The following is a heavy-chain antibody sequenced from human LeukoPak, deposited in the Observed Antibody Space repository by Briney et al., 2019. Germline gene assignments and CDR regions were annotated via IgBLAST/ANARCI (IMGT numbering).Heavy chain of an antibody. V-gene: IGHV5-51*01. Sequence: GESLKISCKGSGYSFTSYWIGWVRQMPGKGLEWMVIIYPGDSDTRYSPSFQGQVTISADKSISTAYLQWSSLKASDTAMYYCARLIAVAGTGGLYYFDYWGQGTLVTVSS. CDR3: ARLIAVAGTGGLYYFDY. D-gene: IGHD6-19*01. CDR2: IYPGDSDT. CDR1: GYSFTSYW. J-gene: IGHJ4*02.